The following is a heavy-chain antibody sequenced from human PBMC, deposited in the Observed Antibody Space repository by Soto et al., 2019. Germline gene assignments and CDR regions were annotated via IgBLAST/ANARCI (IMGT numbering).Heavy chain of an antibody. CDR1: GGSFSGYY. J-gene: IGHJ4*02. D-gene: IGHD3-22*01. CDR3: ASSLSSGSSVDY. V-gene: IGHV4-34*01. CDR2: INHSGST. Sequence: PSETLSLTCTVYGGSFSGYYWSWIRQPPGKGLEWIGEINHSGSTNYNPSLKSRVTISVDTSKNQFSLKLSSVTAADTSVYYCASSLSSGSSVDYWGQGTLVTFSS.